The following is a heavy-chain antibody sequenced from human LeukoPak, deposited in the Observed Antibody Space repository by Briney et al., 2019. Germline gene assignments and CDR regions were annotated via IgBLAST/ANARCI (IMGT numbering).Heavy chain of an antibody. CDR3: ARMYSGTSFYFDF. Sequence: PSETLSLTCSVSGVSISDYHWIWIRQPPAKGLEWMGYFSYSGSTRYNPSLKSRVTMSVDTSKNQFSLRLISVAAADTAVYYCARMYSGTSFYFDFWGQPTVVTDCS. J-gene: IGHJ4*02. CDR1: GVSISDYH. V-gene: IGHV4-59*01. CDR2: FSYSGST. D-gene: IGHD1-26*01.